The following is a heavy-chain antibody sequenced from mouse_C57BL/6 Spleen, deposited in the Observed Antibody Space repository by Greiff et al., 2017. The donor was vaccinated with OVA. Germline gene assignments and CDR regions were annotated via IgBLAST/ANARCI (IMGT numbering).Heavy chain of an antibody. CDR2: IYPRSGNT. J-gene: IGHJ4*01. CDR3: HDYYGSSYGNAMDY. D-gene: IGHD1-1*01. V-gene: IGHV1-81*01. CDR1: GYTFTSYG. Sequence: QVQLQQSGAELARPGASVKLSCKASGYTFTSYGISWVKQRTGQGLEWIGEIYPRSGNTYYNEKFKGKATLTADKSSSTAYMELRSLTSEDSAVYFCHDYYGSSYGNAMDYWGQGTSVNVSS.